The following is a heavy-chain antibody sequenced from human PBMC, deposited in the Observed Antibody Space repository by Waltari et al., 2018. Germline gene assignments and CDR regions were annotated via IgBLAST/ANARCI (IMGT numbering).Heavy chain of an antibody. J-gene: IGHJ4*02. CDR3: ARDDGSSPYDY. CDR2: IFSDGNT. D-gene: IGHD6-13*01. CDR1: GFTVSSTY. V-gene: IGHV3-66*02. Sequence: EVQLVESGGALVQPGGSLRLSCAASGFTVSSTYMSWVRQAPGKGLEWVSVIFSDGNTYYADSVKGRFTISRDNYKNTLYLQMHSLRPEDTAVYYCARDDGSSPYDYWGPGTLVTVSS.